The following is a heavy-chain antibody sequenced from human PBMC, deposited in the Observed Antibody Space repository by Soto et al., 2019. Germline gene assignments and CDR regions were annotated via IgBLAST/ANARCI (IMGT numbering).Heavy chain of an antibody. Sequence: GGSLRLSCAASGFTFSDYYMSWIRQAPGKGLEWVSYISSSGSTIYYADSVKGRFTISRGNAKNSLYLQMNSLRAEDTAVYYCASNYDSSGWKDYWGQGTLVTVSS. V-gene: IGHV3-11*01. CDR1: GFTFSDYY. J-gene: IGHJ4*02. D-gene: IGHD3-22*01. CDR2: ISSSGSTI. CDR3: ASNYDSSGWKDY.